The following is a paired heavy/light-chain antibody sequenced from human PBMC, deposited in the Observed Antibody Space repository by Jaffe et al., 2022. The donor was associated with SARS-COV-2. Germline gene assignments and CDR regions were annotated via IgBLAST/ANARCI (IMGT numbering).Heavy chain of an antibody. CDR1: GFTFSNAW. CDR3: TTDRWITYYYDSSGYPQGLYYYYYYMDV. Sequence: EVQLVESGGGLVKPGGSLRLSCAASGFTFSNAWMSWVRQAPGKGLEWVGRIKSKTDGGTTDYAAPVKGRFTISRDDSKNTLYLQMNSLKTEDTAVYYCTTDRWITYYYDSSGYPQGLYYYYYYMDVWGKGTTVTVSS. D-gene: IGHD3-22*01. CDR2: IKSKTDGGTT. J-gene: IGHJ6*03. V-gene: IGHV3-15*01.
Light chain of an antibody. Sequence: DIQLTQSPSFLSASVGDRVTITCRASQGISSYLAWYQQKPGKAPKLLIYAASTLQSGVPSRFSGSGSGTEFTLTISSLQPEDFATYYCQQLNSFGPGTKVDIK. CDR2: AAS. CDR1: QGISSY. V-gene: IGKV1-9*01. J-gene: IGKJ3*01. CDR3: QQLNS.